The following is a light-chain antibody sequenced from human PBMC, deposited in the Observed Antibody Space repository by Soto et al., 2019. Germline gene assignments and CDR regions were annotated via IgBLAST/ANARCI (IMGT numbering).Light chain of an antibody. V-gene: IGKV3-20*01. CDR2: DTS. CDR1: QSVSSSY. CDR3: QLYGISPH. Sequence: EIVLTQSPGTLSLSPGERATLSCRASQSVSSSYLAWYQQKPGQAPRLLIYDTSSRASGIPDRFSGSGSGTDFTLTISRLETEDFAVYYCQLYGISPHFGQGTRLEIK. J-gene: IGKJ5*01.